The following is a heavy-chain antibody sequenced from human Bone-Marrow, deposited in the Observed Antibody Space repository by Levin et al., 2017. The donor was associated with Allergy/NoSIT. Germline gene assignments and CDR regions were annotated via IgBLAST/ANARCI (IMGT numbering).Heavy chain of an antibody. D-gene: IGHD4-17*01. CDR3: ARAVYGANCFDS. CDR2: VYDSGNT. J-gene: IGHJ4*02. Sequence: LSQTLSLTCTVSGGSISSYYWSWIRQPPGKGLEWIGYVYDSGNTNYNLSLKSRVTISIDTSKNQFSLKYDSVTAADTAVYYCARAVYGANCFDSWGQGTLVTVSS. CDR1: GGSISSYY. V-gene: IGHV4-59*01.